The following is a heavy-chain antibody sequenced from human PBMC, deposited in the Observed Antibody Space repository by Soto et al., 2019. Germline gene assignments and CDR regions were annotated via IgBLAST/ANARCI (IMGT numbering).Heavy chain of an antibody. Sequence: LSLTCTVSGGSISSGGYYWSWIRQHPGKGLEWIGYIYYSGSTYYNPSLKSRVTISVDTSKNQFSLKLSSVTAADTAVYYCAREVISGGGVDYWGQGTLVTVSS. J-gene: IGHJ4*02. D-gene: IGHD3-10*01. CDR3: AREVISGGGVDY. CDR2: IYYSGST. V-gene: IGHV4-31*03. CDR1: GGSISSGGYY.